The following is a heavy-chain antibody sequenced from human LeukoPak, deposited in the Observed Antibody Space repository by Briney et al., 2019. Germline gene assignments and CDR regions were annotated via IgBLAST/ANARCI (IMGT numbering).Heavy chain of an antibody. J-gene: IGHJ4*02. CDR3: ASVMYYYDSSGYYQYYFDY. Sequence: PGGSLRLSCEASGFTFSSYWMSWVRQAPGKGLEWVANINQDGSEKYYVDSVKGRFTISRDDAKNSLYLQINSLRAEDTAVYYCASVMYYYDSSGYYQYYFDYWGQGTLVTVSS. CDR1: GFTFSSYW. CDR2: INQDGSEK. V-gene: IGHV3-7*01. D-gene: IGHD3-22*01.